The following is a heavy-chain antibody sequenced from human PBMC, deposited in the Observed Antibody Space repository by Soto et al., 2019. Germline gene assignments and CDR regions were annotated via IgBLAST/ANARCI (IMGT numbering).Heavy chain of an antibody. CDR2: IYYSGSI. Sequence: PSETLSLTCTVSGGSISSVGYYWSWIRQHPGKGLEWIGNIYYSGSIYYNPSLRSRITISVDTSTNQFSLKLSSVTAAETAVYYCESDEQRLWGMDVWGQGTTVTVSS. J-gene: IGHJ6*02. CDR3: ESDEQRLWGMDV. CDR1: GGSISSVGYY. V-gene: IGHV4-31*03. D-gene: IGHD1-1*01.